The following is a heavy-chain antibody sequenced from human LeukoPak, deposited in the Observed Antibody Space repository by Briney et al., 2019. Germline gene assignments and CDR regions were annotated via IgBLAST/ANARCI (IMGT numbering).Heavy chain of an antibody. CDR1: GYTFTSYD. J-gene: IGHJ5*02. CDR2: MNPNSGNT. V-gene: IGHV1-8*01. Sequence: ASVKVSCKASGYTFTSYDINWVRQATGQGLEWMGWMNPNSGNTGYAQKFQGRVTMTRNTSISTAYMELSSLRSEDTAVYYCARGVVVVAAIRGIWFDPWGQGTLVTVSS. D-gene: IGHD2-15*01. CDR3: ARGVVVVAAIRGIWFDP.